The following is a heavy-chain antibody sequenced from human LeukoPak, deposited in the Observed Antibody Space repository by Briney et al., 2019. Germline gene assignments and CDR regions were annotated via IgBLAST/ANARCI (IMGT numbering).Heavy chain of an antibody. Sequence: PSETLSLTCTGSGGAISRHDWSWIRQPPGKGLEWIGYIYYSGSTDYNPSLRSRVTISVDTSKNQFSLKLSSVTAADTAVYYCASSLGCSSTSCYFPWLDPWGQGTLVTVSS. V-gene: IGHV4-59*11. D-gene: IGHD2-2*01. CDR1: GGAISRHD. J-gene: IGHJ5*02. CDR2: IYYSGST. CDR3: ASSLGCSSTSCYFPWLDP.